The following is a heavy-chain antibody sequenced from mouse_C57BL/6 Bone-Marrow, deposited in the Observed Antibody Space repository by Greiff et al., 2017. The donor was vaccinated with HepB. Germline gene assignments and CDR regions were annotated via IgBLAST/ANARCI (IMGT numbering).Heavy chain of an antibody. Sequence: QVQLQQPGAELVRPGSSVKLSCKASGYTFTSYWMHWVKQSPIQGLEWIGNIDPSDSETHYNQKFKDKATLTVDKSSSTAYMQLSSLTSEDSAVYYCARTGGYYYPGWFAYWGQGTLVTVSA. D-gene: IGHD1-1*01. V-gene: IGHV1-52*01. CDR3: ARTGGYYYPGWFAY. CDR2: IDPSDSET. CDR1: GYTFTSYW. J-gene: IGHJ3*01.